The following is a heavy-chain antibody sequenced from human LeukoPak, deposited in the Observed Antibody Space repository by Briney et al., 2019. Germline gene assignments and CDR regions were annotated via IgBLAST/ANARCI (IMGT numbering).Heavy chain of an antibody. CDR3: AKARIAAAGPPYFDY. D-gene: IGHD6-13*01. CDR2: ISGSGGST. CDR1: GFTLSNYA. Sequence: PGGSLRLSCAASGFTLSNYAMNWVRQAPGKGLEWVSAISGSGGSTYYADSVKGRFTISRDNSKNTLYLQMNSLRAEDTAVYYCAKARIAAAGPPYFDYWGQGTLVTVSS. V-gene: IGHV3-23*01. J-gene: IGHJ4*02.